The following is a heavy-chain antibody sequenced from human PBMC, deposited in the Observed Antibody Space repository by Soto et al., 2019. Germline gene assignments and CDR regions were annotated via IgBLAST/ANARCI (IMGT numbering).Heavy chain of an antibody. D-gene: IGHD6-6*01. CDR2: ILYDGSNQ. V-gene: IGHV3-30*18. CDR1: GFSFSNYG. CDR3: AKDPAFSRSSLRNYFDY. J-gene: IGHJ4*02. Sequence: QVQLVESGGGVVQPGRSLRLSCAASGFSFSNYGMHWVRQAPGRGLEWVAVILYDGSNQWYAESVKGRFTISRDNSKNALDLQMNSLRPEDTAVYYCAKDPAFSRSSLRNYFDYWGQGTLVTVSS.